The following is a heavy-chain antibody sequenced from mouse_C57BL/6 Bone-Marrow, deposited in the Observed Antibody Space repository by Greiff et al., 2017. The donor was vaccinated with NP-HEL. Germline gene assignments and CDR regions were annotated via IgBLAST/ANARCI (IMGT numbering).Heavy chain of an antibody. J-gene: IGHJ2*01. D-gene: IGHD1-1*01. CDR3: ARLRYYFDY. CDR1: GYTFTSYW. Sequence: QVQLQQSGAELVKPGASVKLSCKASGYTFTSYWMHWVKQRPGRGLEWIGRIDPNSGGTKYNEKFKSKATLTVDKPSSTAHMQLSSLTSEDSAVYYCARLRYYFDYWGQGTTLTVSS. CDR2: IDPNSGGT. V-gene: IGHV1-72*01.